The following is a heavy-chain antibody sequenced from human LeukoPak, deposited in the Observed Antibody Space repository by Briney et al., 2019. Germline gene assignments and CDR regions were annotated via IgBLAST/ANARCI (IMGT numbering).Heavy chain of an antibody. V-gene: IGHV1-2*02. Sequence: ASVKVSCKASGYTLTDYHMIWVRQAPGQGLEWMAWMKPNNSGINYAQEFQGRVTVTRDTSISTAYMELSSLRSDDTAMYYCARDPVDGYSHYDYWGQGTLVTVSS. D-gene: IGHD5-24*01. CDR1: GYTLTDYH. CDR3: ARDPVDGYSHYDY. CDR2: MKPNNSGI. J-gene: IGHJ4*02.